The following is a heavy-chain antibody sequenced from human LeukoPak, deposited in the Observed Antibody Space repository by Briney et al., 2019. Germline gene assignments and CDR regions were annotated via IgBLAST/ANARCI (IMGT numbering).Heavy chain of an antibody. CDR3: ARIIVGTGYYMDV. CDR2: ISSSSSYI. J-gene: IGHJ6*03. CDR1: GFTFTSYS. V-gene: IGHV3-21*01. Sequence: GGSLTLLCALSGFTFTSYSMKWVRQAPGKGLEWVSSISSSSSYIYYADSGKGRFTISRDKAKNSLDLEMDRLRGEDTAVYYWARIIVGTGYYMDVWGKGTTVTVSS. D-gene: IGHD2/OR15-2a*01.